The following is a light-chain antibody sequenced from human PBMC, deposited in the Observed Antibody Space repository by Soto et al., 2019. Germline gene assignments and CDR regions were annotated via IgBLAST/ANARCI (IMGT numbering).Light chain of an antibody. CDR1: QAITSW. J-gene: IGKJ4*01. Sequence: DIHVTQSPSSVSACVGDRVTITCRASQAITSWLAWYQQKPGRAPKLLVYSASSLQSGAPSRFTGSGSGTDFTLTITGLQPDDAAVYYCQQTRSFPLTFGGGTKADIK. V-gene: IGKV1-12*01. CDR3: QQTRSFPLT. CDR2: SAS.